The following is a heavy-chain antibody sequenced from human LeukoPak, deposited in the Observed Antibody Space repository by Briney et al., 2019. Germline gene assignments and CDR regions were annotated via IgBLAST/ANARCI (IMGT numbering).Heavy chain of an antibody. CDR1: GGSISSSNYY. CDR3: ATGGGIAVAGL. D-gene: IGHD6-19*01. V-gene: IGHV4-39*01. Sequence: SETLSLTCTVSGGSISSSNYYCTWIRQPPGKGLEWIGSIYNSGSTYHHPSLKSRVTISVDTSKNQFSLKLSSVAAADTAVYYCATGGGIAVAGLWGQGTLVTDSS. CDR2: IYNSGST. J-gene: IGHJ4*02.